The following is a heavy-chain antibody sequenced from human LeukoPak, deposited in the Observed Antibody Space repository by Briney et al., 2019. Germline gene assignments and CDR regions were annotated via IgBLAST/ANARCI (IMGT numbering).Heavy chain of an antibody. J-gene: IGHJ4*02. Sequence: GGSLRLSCAASGFTFNTYSMHWVRQAPGKGLEWVALVPYDGGIKYYAESVKGRFIISRDNAKDTLHLEMSGLRAEDTALYYCARGYCNSNVCYGDHFEYWGQGTLVTVPS. CDR1: GFTFNTYS. CDR2: VPYDGGIK. CDR3: ARGYCNSNVCYGDHFEY. V-gene: IGHV3-30-3*01. D-gene: IGHD2-2*01.